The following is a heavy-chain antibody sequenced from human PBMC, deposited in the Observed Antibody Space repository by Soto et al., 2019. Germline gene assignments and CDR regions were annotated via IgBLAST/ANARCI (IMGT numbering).Heavy chain of an antibody. J-gene: IGHJ3*02. Sequence: GASVKVSCKASGGTFSSYAISWVRQAPGQGLEWMGGIIPIFGTANYAQKFQGRVTITADESTSTAYMELSSLRSEDTAVYYCASQNPMSIAAPTNAFDIWGQGTMVTVSS. D-gene: IGHD6-6*01. CDR3: ASQNPMSIAAPTNAFDI. CDR2: IIPIFGTA. CDR1: GGTFSSYA. V-gene: IGHV1-69*13.